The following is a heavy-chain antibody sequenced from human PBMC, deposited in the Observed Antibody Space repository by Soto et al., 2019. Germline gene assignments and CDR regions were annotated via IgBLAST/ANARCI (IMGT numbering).Heavy chain of an antibody. Sequence: GGSLRLSCAASGFTFSSYWMSWVRQAPGKGLEWVANIKQDGSEKYYVDSVKGRFTISRDNAKNSLYLQMNSLRAEDTAVYYCARAVLLRYFDWLLALDYWGQGTLVTVSS. CDR2: IKQDGSEK. D-gene: IGHD3-9*01. V-gene: IGHV3-7*01. CDR1: GFTFSSYW. CDR3: ARAVLLRYFDWLLALDY. J-gene: IGHJ4*02.